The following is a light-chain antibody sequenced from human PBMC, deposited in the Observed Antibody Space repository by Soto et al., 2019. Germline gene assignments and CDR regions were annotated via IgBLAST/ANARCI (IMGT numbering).Light chain of an antibody. CDR1: SSDVGGYNY. CDR2: EVS. Sequence: QSSLTQPGSVSGSPDQSITISCTGTSSDVGGYNYVSWYQQHPGKAPKLMIYEVSNRPSGVSNRFSGSKSGNTASLTISGLQAEDEADYYCSSYTSSSTDVFGTGTKVTV. CDR3: SSYTSSSTDV. V-gene: IGLV2-14*01. J-gene: IGLJ1*01.